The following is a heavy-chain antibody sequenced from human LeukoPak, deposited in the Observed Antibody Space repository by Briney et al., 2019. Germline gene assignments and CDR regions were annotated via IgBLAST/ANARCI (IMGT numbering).Heavy chain of an antibody. J-gene: IGHJ3*02. Sequence: SETLSLTCTVSGGSISSSSYYWGWIRQPPGKGLEWIGSIYYSGSTYYNPSLKSRVTISVDTSKNQFSLKLSSVTAADTAVYYCARLEQHIVVVTAIPSDDAFDIWGQGTMVTVSS. CDR2: IYYSGST. D-gene: IGHD2-21*02. CDR3: ARLEQHIVVVTAIPSDDAFDI. V-gene: IGHV4-39*01. CDR1: GGSISSSSYY.